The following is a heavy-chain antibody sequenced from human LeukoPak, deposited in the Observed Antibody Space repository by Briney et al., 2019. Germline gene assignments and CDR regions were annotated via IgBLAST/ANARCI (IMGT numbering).Heavy chain of an antibody. D-gene: IGHD3-10*01. V-gene: IGHV1-69*04. CDR2: IIPILGIA. Sequence: EASVKVSCKASGGTFSSYAISWVRQAPGQGLEWMGRIIPILGIANYAQKFQGRVTITADKSTSTAYMELSSLRSEDTAVYYCARVSPCYGSGRDYYYYYGMDVWGQGTTVTVSS. CDR1: GGTFSSYA. CDR3: ARVSPCYGSGRDYYYYYGMDV. J-gene: IGHJ6*02.